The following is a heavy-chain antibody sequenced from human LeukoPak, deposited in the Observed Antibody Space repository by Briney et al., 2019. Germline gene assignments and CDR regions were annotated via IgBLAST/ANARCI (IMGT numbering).Heavy chain of an antibody. D-gene: IGHD3-10*01. V-gene: IGHV1-2*02. CDR1: GYTFTGYY. CDR3: ARGLTYYGSGSYYFGY. Sequence: AASVKVSCKAFGYTFTGYYMHWVRQAPGQGLEWMGWINPNSGGTNYAQKFQGRVTMTRDTSISTAYMELSRLRSDDTAVYYCARGLTYYGSGSYYFGYWGQGTLVTVSS. J-gene: IGHJ4*02. CDR2: INPNSGGT.